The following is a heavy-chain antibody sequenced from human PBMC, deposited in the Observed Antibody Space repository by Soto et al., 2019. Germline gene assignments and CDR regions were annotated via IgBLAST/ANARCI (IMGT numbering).Heavy chain of an antibody. Sequence: TGGSLRLSCAASGFTFSSYEMNWVRQAPGKGLEWVSYISSSGSTIYYADSVKGRFTISRDNAKNSLYLQMNSLRAEDTAVYYCARVRFLEWNYYGMDVWGQGTTVTVSS. CDR3: ARVRFLEWNYYGMDV. CDR1: GFTFSSYE. V-gene: IGHV3-48*03. J-gene: IGHJ6*02. D-gene: IGHD3-3*01. CDR2: ISSSGSTI.